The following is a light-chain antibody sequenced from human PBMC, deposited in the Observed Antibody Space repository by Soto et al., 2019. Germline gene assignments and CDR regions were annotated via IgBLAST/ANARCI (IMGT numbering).Light chain of an antibody. CDR3: QQFGSSPFT. CDR2: GAS. CDR1: QSVRSSY. J-gene: IGKJ3*01. Sequence: EIVLTQSPGTLSLSPGERATLSCRASQSVRSSYLTWYQQQPGQAPRLLIYGASSRATGIPDRFSGSGSGTDFTLTISRLEPEDFAVYYCQQFGSSPFTFGPGTKVDIK. V-gene: IGKV3-20*01.